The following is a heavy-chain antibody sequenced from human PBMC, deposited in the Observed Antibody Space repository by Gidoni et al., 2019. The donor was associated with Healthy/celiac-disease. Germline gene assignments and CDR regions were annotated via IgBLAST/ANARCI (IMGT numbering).Heavy chain of an antibody. CDR1: GFSFSSYS. J-gene: IGHJ4*02. CDR2: ISSSSSYI. Sequence: EVQLVESGGGLVKPGGSLRLSCAASGFSFSSYSMNWVRQAPGKGLEWVSSISSSSSYIYYADSVKGRFTISRDNAKNSLYLQMNSLRAEDTAVYYCARDLIAVAGTGRDYWGQGTLVTVSS. V-gene: IGHV3-21*01. CDR3: ARDLIAVAGTGRDY. D-gene: IGHD6-19*01.